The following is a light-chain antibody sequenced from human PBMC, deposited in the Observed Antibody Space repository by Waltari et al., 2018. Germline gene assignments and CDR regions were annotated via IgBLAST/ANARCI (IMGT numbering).Light chain of an antibody. J-gene: IGKJ2*01. V-gene: IGKV2-28*01. CDR2: LAS. Sequence: VMTQSPLSLPVTPGDSASISCRSSESLRHGNGINYLDWYLQKPGQPPQLLIYLASDRASEGPDRFSGSGSGTDFTLRIHRVEPDDVGVYYCMQTLQTPYTFGQETKLEIK. CDR1: ESLRHGNGINY. CDR3: MQTLQTPYT.